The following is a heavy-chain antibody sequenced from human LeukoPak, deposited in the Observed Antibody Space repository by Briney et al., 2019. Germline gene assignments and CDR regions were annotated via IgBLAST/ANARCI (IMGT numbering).Heavy chain of an antibody. Sequence: ASVKVSCKASGGTFSSYAISWVRQAPGQGLEWMGRIIPIFGTANYAQKFQGRVTITTDESTSTAYMELSSLRSEDTAVYYCARDLFWTFLERTESGFDPWGQGTLVTVSS. CDR1: GGTFSSYA. CDR2: IIPIFGTA. D-gene: IGHD3/OR15-3a*01. CDR3: ARDLFWTFLERTESGFDP. V-gene: IGHV1-69*05. J-gene: IGHJ5*02.